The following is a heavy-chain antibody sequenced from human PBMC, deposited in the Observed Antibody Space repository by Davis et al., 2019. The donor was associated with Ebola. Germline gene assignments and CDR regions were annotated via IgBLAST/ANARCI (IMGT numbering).Heavy chain of an antibody. CDR2: IKPDGSDK. CDR1: GFIVRNNY. V-gene: IGHV3-7*03. J-gene: IGHJ4*02. CDR3: AKGAR. D-gene: IGHD5-12*01. Sequence: PGGSLRLSCAASGFIVRNNYMMWVRQAPGKGLEWVATIKPDGSDKYFVDSVKGRFTISRDNAKSSLYLQMNSLRVEDTALYYCAKGARWGQGTLVTVSS.